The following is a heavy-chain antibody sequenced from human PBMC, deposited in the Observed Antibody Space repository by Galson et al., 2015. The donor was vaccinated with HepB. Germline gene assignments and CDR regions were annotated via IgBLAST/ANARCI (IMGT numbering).Heavy chain of an antibody. D-gene: IGHD1-26*01. J-gene: IGHJ4*02. CDR1: GFTFSSYG. CDR2: IRGGGSNK. Sequence: SLRLSCAASGFTFSSYGMHWVRQAPGKGLEWVAVIRGGGSNKYYADSVKGRFTISRDNSKNTLYLQMNSLRPEDTAVYYCAKGSTPFIVGANTGDYWGQGTLVTVSS. CDR3: AKGSTPFIVGANTGDY. V-gene: IGHV3-30*18.